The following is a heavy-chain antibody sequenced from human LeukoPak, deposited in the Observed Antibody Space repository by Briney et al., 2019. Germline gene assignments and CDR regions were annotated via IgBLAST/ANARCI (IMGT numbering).Heavy chain of an antibody. CDR3: ATWGIAVAGTFDY. CDR2: IYYSGST. Sequence: SETLSLTCTVSGGSISSSCWSWIRQPPGKGLEWIGYIYYSGSTNYNPSFKSRVAISVDTSKNQFSLKLSSVTAADTAVYYCATWGIAVAGTFDYWGQGTLVTVST. V-gene: IGHV4-59*08. CDR1: GGSISSSC. J-gene: IGHJ4*02. D-gene: IGHD6-19*01.